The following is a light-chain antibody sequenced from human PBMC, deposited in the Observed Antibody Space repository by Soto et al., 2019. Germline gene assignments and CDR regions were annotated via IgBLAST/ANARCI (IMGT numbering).Light chain of an antibody. V-gene: IGKV1-5*01. CDR1: QSISVW. Sequence: DIPMTQSPSTLSASVGDRVTITCRASQSISVWLAWYQGTPGKAPKVLIYDASSLESGVPSRFSGSGSGTEFTLTISSLQPDDFATYYCQQYSTYPYTFGQGTTLDIK. CDR2: DAS. CDR3: QQYSTYPYT. J-gene: IGKJ2*01.